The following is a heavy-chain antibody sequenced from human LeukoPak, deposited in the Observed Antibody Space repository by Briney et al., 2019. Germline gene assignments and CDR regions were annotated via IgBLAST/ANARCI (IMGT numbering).Heavy chain of an antibody. J-gene: IGHJ4*02. V-gene: IGHV3-21*01. CDR2: ISSSSSYI. D-gene: IGHD6-19*01. CDR1: GFTFSSYW. Sequence: GGSLRLSCAASGFTFSSYWMSWVRQAPGKGLEWVSSISSSSSYIYYADSVKGRFTISRDNAKNSLYLQMNSLRAEDTAVYYCARVPRMAVAGFDYWGQGTLVTVSS. CDR3: ARVPRMAVAGFDY.